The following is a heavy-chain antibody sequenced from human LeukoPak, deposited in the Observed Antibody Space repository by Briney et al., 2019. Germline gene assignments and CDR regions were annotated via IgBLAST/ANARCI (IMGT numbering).Heavy chain of an antibody. V-gene: IGHV5-51*01. J-gene: IGHJ3*02. D-gene: IGHD3-3*01. CDR1: GYSFTSYW. Sequence: GESLKISCKGSGYSFTSYWIGCVRQMPGKGLEWMGIIYPGDSDTRYSPSFQGQVTISADKSISTAYLQWSSLKASDTAMYYCARRITIFGVVTLDAFDIWGQGTMVTVSS. CDR3: ARRITIFGVVTLDAFDI. CDR2: IYPGDSDT.